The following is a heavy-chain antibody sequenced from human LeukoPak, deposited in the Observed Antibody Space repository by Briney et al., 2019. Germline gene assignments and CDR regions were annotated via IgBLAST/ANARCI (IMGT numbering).Heavy chain of an antibody. CDR3: ARDFGRWFIDY. V-gene: IGHV3-48*04. CDR1: GFTFSSYS. D-gene: IGHD4-23*01. CDR2: ISSSSTI. J-gene: IGHJ4*02. Sequence: GGSLRLSCAASGFTFSSYSMNWVRQAPGKGLEWVSYISSSSTIYYADSVKGRFTISRGNAKNSLYLQMNSLRAEDTAVYYCARDFGRWFIDYWGQGTLVTVSS.